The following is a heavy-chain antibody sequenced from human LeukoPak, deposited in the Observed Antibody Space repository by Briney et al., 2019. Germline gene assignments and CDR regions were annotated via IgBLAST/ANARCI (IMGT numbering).Heavy chain of an antibody. D-gene: IGHD3-22*01. CDR1: GGSISSGGYY. J-gene: IGHJ4*02. CDR3: ARGFDSSGYPGDY. CDR2: IYYSGST. Sequence: SETLSLTCTVTGGSISSGGYYWSWIRQPPGKGLEWIGYIYYSGSTNYNPSLKSRVTISVDRSKNQFSLKLSSVTAADTAVYYCARGFDSSGYPGDYWGQGTLVTVSS. V-gene: IGHV4-61*08.